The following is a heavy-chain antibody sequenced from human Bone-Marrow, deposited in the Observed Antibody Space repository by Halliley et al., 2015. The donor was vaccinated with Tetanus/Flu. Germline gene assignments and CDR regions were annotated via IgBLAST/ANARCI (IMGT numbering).Heavy chain of an antibody. CDR3: ARLAYCSDSNCYPRERYFDH. V-gene: IGHV5-51*03. Sequence: VQLVQSGAEVKKAGESLRISCKVSGYKFATYWIGWVRQMPGKGLEWMGVMYPSDSDARYSPSFEGQVTMSADKSISTAYLQWSGLGASDTAMYYCARLAYCSDSNCYPRERYFDHWGQGTLVTVSS. CDR2: MYPSDSDA. D-gene: IGHD2-15*01. CDR1: GYKFATYW. J-gene: IGHJ4*02.